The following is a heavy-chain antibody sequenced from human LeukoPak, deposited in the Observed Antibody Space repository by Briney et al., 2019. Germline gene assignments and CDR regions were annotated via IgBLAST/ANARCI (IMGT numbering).Heavy chain of an antibody. CDR2: ISSSGSTI. D-gene: IGHD2-21*01. J-gene: IGHJ6*02. CDR1: GFTFSDYY. Sequence: GGSLRLSCAASGFTFSDYYMSWIRQAPGKGLEWVSYISSSGSTIYYADSVKGRFTISRDNAKNSLYLQMNSLRAEDTAAYYCARRLAYCGGDCFYGMDVWGQGTTVTVSS. CDR3: ARRLAYCGGDCFYGMDV. V-gene: IGHV3-11*01.